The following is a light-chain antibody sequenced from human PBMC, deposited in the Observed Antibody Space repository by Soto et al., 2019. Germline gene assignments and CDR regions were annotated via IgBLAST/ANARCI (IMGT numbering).Light chain of an antibody. V-gene: IGLV2-14*01. J-gene: IGLJ1*01. CDR2: DVS. CDR3: SSYTSSSTLYV. CDR1: SGDVGTYNY. Sequence: QSALTQPASASGSPGQSITISCTGTSGDVGTYNYVSWYLQHPGKAPKLMIYDVSNRPSGVSNRLSGSKSGNTASLTISGLQAEDEADYYCSSYTSSSTLYVFGTGTKVTVL.